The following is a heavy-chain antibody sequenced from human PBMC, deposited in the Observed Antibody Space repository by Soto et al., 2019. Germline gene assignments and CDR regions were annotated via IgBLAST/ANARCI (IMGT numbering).Heavy chain of an antibody. D-gene: IGHD1-26*01. V-gene: IGHV3-21*01. J-gene: IGHJ4*02. CDR2: ISSSSSYI. CDR3: GQDDSKGDRLRYSGNLGVY. CDR1: GFTFSSYS. Sequence: EVQLVESGGGLVKPGGSLRLSCAASGFTFSSYSMNWVRQAPGKGLEWVSSISSSSSYIYYVDSVKGRFTISRDNAKNPLYLQMNRLKAEETGVYYCGQDDSKGDRLRYSGNLGVYWGQGTLVTVSS.